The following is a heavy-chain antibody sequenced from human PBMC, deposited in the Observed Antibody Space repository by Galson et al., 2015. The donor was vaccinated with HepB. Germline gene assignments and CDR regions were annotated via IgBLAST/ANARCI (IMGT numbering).Heavy chain of an antibody. D-gene: IGHD2-8*01. J-gene: IGHJ2*01. CDR1: GGSISSYY. CDR2: IYYSGST. Sequence: ETLSLTCTVSGGSISSYYWSWIRQPPGKGLEWIGYIYYSGSTNYNPSLKSRVTISVDTSKNQFSLKLSSVTAADTAVYYCARGYCTNGVCYTEDWYFDLWGRGTLVTVSS. V-gene: IGHV4-59*01. CDR3: ARGYCTNGVCYTEDWYFDL.